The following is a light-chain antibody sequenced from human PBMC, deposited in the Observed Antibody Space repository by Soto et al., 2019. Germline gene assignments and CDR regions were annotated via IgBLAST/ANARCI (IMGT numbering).Light chain of an antibody. CDR1: SSNIGAGYD. CDR2: GNN. CDR3: QCYDNSLSVVV. Sequence: QSVLTQPPSVSGAPGQRVTISCTGSSSNIGAGYDVHWYQHLPGTAPKLLIYGNNNRPSGVPDRFSGSKSGTSASLAITGLQSEDEADYYCQCYDNSLSVVVFGGGTKLTVL. V-gene: IGLV1-40*01. J-gene: IGLJ2*01.